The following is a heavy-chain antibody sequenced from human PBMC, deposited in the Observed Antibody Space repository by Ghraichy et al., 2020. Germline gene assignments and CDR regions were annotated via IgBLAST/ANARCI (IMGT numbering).Heavy chain of an antibody. J-gene: IGHJ4*02. V-gene: IGHV3-23*01. D-gene: IGHD3-16*02. CDR1: GFTFSSYA. CDR2: ISGSGGST. CDR3: AKDGNYVWGSYRSDRLTFDY. Sequence: GGSLRLSCAASGFTFSSYAMSWVRQAPGRGLEWVSAISGSGGSTYYADSVKGRFTISRDNSKNTLYLQMNSLRAEDTAVYYCAKDGNYVWGSYRSDRLTFDYWGQGTLVTVSS.